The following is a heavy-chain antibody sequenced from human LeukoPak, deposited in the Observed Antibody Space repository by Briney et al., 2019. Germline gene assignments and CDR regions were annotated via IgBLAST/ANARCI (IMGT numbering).Heavy chain of an antibody. D-gene: IGHD3-22*01. CDR3: ARPRDTTHYYYWGDAFDT. J-gene: IGHJ3*02. V-gene: IGHV4-39*01. Sequence: PSETLSLTCTVSGGSISSSTYYWGWIRQPPGKGLEWIGSIYYSGSTYYNPSLKSRATISVDTSKNQFSLKLTSVTAADTALYYCARPRDTTHYYYWGDAFDTWGQGTMVTVSS. CDR1: GGSISSSTYY. CDR2: IYYSGST.